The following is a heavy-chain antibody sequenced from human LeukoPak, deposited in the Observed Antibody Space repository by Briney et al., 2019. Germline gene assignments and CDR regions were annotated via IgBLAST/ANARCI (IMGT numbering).Heavy chain of an antibody. CDR2: IYPGGSDT. V-gene: IGHV5-51*01. J-gene: IGHJ4*02. D-gene: IGHD6-19*01. CDR1: GYSFTSYW. Sequence: GESLQISCQGSGYSFTSYWIGWVRQMPGKGLEWMGIIYPGGSDTRYSPSFQGQVTISADKSISTAYLQWSSLKASDTAMYYCARHFGHHSSGWYFLDYWGQGTLVTVSS. CDR3: ARHFGHHSSGWYFLDY.